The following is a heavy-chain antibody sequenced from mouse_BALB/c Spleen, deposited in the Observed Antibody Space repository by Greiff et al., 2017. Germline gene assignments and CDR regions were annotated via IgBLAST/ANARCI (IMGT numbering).Heavy chain of an antibody. Sequence: DVQLVESGGGLVKPGGSLKLSCAASGFTFSSYAMSWVRQTPEKRLEWVASISSGGSTYYPDSVKGRFTISRDNARNILYLQMSSLRSEDTAMYYCARVGYGSSYNYAMDYWGQGTSVTVSS. CDR2: ISSGGST. CDR3: ARVGYGSSYNYAMDY. D-gene: IGHD1-1*01. J-gene: IGHJ4*01. V-gene: IGHV5-6-5*01. CDR1: GFTFSSYA.